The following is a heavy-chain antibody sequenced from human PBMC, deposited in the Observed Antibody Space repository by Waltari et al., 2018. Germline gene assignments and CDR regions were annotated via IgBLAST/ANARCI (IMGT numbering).Heavy chain of an antibody. D-gene: IGHD3-3*01. CDR1: GGSISSSSDY. V-gene: IGHV4-39*07. J-gene: IGHJ3*02. CDR3: ARGTYYDFWSGRQPDAFDI. CDR2: IYYSGST. Sequence: QLQLQESGPGLVKPSETLSLTCTVSGGSISSSSDYWGWIRQPPGKGLEWIGSIYYSGSTYYNPSLKSRVTISVDTSKNQFSLKLSSVTAADTAVYYCARGTYYDFWSGRQPDAFDIWGQGTMVTVSS.